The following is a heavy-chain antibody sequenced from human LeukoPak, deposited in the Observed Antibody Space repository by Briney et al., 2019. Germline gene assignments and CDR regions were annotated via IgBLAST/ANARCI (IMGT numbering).Heavy chain of an antibody. CDR1: GFTFSSYA. CDR2: ISGSGGST. D-gene: IGHD3-10*01. CDR3: ARVVPPTDYGSGSYFWDPYYFDY. Sequence: PGGSLRLSCAASGFTFSSYAMSWVRQAPGKVLEWVSAISGSGGSTYYADSVKGRFTISRDNSKNTLYLQMNSLRAEDTAVYYCARVVPPTDYGSGSYFWDPYYFDYWGQGTLVTVSS. J-gene: IGHJ4*02. V-gene: IGHV3-23*01.